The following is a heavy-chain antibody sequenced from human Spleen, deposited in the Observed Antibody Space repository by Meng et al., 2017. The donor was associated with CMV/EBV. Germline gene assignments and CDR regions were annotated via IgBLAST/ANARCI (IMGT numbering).Heavy chain of an antibody. CDR3: ARIFPSDYYKYTMDV. CDR1: GASISSGSYF. J-gene: IGHJ6*02. CDR2: ISYGGRI. V-gene: IGHV4-39*06. Sequence: GSLRLSCTVPGASISSGSYFWDWIRQPPGKGLEWIGSISYGGRIYYNSSLKSRVSIFEDTSRSQFTLRLSSVTAADTAVYYCARIFPSDYYKYTMDVWGQGTSVTVSS. D-gene: IGHD3-3*01.